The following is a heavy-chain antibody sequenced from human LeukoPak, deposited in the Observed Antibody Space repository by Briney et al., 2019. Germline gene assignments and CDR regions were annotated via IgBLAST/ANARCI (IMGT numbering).Heavy chain of an antibody. J-gene: IGHJ4*02. Sequence: SETLSLTCTVSGGSITSSTSYWGWIRQSPGKGLEWTGSMYYSGSTYYNPSLKSRVTISVDTSKNQFSLKLSSVTAADTAVYYCAIEMATPGLDYWGQGTLVTVSS. CDR2: MYYSGST. D-gene: IGHD5-24*01. V-gene: IGHV4-39*07. CDR1: GGSITSSTSY. CDR3: AIEMATPGLDY.